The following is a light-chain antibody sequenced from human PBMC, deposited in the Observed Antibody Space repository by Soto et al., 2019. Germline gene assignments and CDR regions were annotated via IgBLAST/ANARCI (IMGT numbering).Light chain of an antibody. CDR2: GAS. CDR1: QIVSNNY. J-gene: IGKJ1*01. Sequence: EIVLTQSPGTLSLSPGEGATLSCRASQIVSNNYLAWYQQKPGQAPRLLVYGASRRATGIPDRFSGSGSGTDFTLPISRLEPEDFAVDFCQQFGNSLPWTFGQGTKVDIK. CDR3: QQFGNSLPWT. V-gene: IGKV3-20*01.